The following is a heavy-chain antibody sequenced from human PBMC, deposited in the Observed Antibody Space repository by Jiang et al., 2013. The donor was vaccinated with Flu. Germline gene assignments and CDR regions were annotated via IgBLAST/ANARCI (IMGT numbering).Heavy chain of an antibody. CDR1: GGSFSGYY. J-gene: IGHJ4*02. CDR2: IHHSGST. V-gene: IGHV4-34*01. Sequence: GSGLVKPSETLSLTCAVYGGSFSGYYWSWIRQPPGKGLEWIGEIHHSGSTNYNPSLKSRVTISVDTSKNQFSLKLSSVTAADTAVYYCARLETCYYDSSAYYLFDYWGQGTLVTVSS. CDR3: ARLETCYYDSSAYYLFDY. D-gene: IGHD3-22*01.